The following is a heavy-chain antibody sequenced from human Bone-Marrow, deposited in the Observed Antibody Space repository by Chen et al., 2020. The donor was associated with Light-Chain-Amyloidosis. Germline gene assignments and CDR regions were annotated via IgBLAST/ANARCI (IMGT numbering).Heavy chain of an antibody. D-gene: IGHD2-8*01. J-gene: IGHJ4*01. CDR1: GGFINNYY. CDR3: ARGSVVYGFDY. V-gene: IGHV4-4*07. CDR2: VHTSGSS. Sequence: QVQLQESGPGLVKPSETLSLTCTVSGGFINNYYWSWIRQPAGKGLQLIGRVHTSGSSNYNPSLRSRVTMSVDTSKKNFFLNLTSVTAADTAVYYCARGSVVYGFDYWGRNPCHRLL.